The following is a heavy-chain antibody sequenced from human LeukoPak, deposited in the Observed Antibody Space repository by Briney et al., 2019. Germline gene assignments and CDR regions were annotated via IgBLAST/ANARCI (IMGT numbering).Heavy chain of an antibody. J-gene: IGHJ6*03. CDR2: IIPIFGTA. CDR3: ARGPSQYYYYYYMDV. Sequence: GASVKVSCKASGGTFSSYAISWVRQAPGQGLEWMGGIIPIFGTANYAQKFQGRVTITTDESTSTAYMELSSLRSEDTAVYYCARGPSQYYYYYYMDVWGKGTTDTVSS. V-gene: IGHV1-69*05. CDR1: GGTFSSYA.